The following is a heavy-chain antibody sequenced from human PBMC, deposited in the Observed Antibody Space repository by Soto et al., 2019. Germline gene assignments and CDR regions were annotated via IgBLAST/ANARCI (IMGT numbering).Heavy chain of an antibody. Sequence: GGSLRLSCAASGFTFSSYSMNWVRQAPGKGLEWVSSISSSSSYIYYADSVKGRFTISRDNAKNSLYLQMNSLRAEDTAVYYCARSPTNCYDRPEFDPWGQGTLVTVSS. J-gene: IGHJ5*02. CDR1: GFTFSSYS. CDR2: ISSSSSYI. D-gene: IGHD3-22*01. CDR3: ARSPTNCYDRPEFDP. V-gene: IGHV3-21*01.